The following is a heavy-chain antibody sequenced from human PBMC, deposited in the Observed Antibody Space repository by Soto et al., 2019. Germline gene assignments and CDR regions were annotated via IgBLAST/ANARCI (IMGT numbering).Heavy chain of an antibody. D-gene: IGHD2-2*01. CDR2: IWFDGSKK. Sequence: QMQLVESGGGVVQPGRSLRLSCAASGFTFRSYGIHWVRQAPGKGLEWVALIWFDGSKKYYVDSVKGRVAVSRDNSKNTLNLQMNSLRVEDTAVYYWARDRLVPYGYGMDVWGQGTTVTVSS. CDR3: ARDRLVPYGYGMDV. J-gene: IGHJ6*02. V-gene: IGHV3-33*01. CDR1: GFTFRSYG.